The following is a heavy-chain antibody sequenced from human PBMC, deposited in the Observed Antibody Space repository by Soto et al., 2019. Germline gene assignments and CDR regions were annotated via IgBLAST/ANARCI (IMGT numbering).Heavy chain of an antibody. CDR2: ISYDGSNK. Sequence: QVQVVESGGGVVQPGRSLRLSCAASGFTFSSYAIHWVRQAPGKGLEWVAVISYDGSNKYYADSVKGRFTIARDNSKNTLYLQMNSLRVEDTAVYYCAREGRVGSGFDYWGQGTLVTVSS. CDR3: AREGRVGSGFDY. V-gene: IGHV3-30-3*01. CDR1: GFTFSSYA. D-gene: IGHD6-25*01. J-gene: IGHJ4*02.